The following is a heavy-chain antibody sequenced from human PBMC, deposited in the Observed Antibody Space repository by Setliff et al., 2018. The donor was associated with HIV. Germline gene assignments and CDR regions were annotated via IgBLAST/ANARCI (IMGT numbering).Heavy chain of an antibody. Sequence: SVKVSCKASGGTFSDFRITWVRQAPGQGLEWMGEITPFVGITNYAQKFQGRVTISADESTATAYIELSSLTSQDTAVYYCARDKGIREAASLDYWGQGSRVTVSS. D-gene: IGHD6-13*01. CDR2: ITPFVGIT. J-gene: IGHJ4*02. V-gene: IGHV1-69*10. CDR3: ARDKGIREAASLDY. CDR1: GGTFSDFR.